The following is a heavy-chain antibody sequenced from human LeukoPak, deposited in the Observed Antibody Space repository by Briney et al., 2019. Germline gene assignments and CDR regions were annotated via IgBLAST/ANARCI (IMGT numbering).Heavy chain of an antibody. CDR1: GYTLTELS. CDR2: FDPEDGET. J-gene: IGHJ3*02. Sequence: ASVKVSCKVSGYTLTELSMHWVRQAPGKGLEWMGGFDPEDGETIYAQKFQGRVTMTEDTSTDTAYMELSSLRSEDTAVYYCARDGELGGNDAFDIWGQGTMVTVSS. CDR3: ARDGELGGNDAFDI. V-gene: IGHV1-24*01. D-gene: IGHD4-23*01.